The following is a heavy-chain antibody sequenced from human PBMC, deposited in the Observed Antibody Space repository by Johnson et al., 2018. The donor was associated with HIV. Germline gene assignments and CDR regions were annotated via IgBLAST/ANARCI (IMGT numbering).Heavy chain of an antibody. D-gene: IGHD6-13*01. J-gene: IGHJ3*02. CDR3: ARADSSSSPWMGLDI. V-gene: IGHV3-11*01. CDR2: ISSSGDII. CDR1: GFTFSDYY. Sequence: QVQLVESGGGLVKPGGSLRLSCAASGFTFSDYYMTWIRQAPGKGLEWLSFISSSGDIIRYADSVKGRFTISRDNAKNSLILQMNSLRDEDTAVYYCARADSSSSPWMGLDIWGQGTMVTVSS.